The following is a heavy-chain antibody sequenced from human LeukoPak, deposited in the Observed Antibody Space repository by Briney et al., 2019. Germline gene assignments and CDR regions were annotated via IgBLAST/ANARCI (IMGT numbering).Heavy chain of an antibody. Sequence: GRSLRLSCAASGFTFSSYAMHWVRQAPGKGLEWVAVISYDGSNKYYADSVKGRFTISRDNSKNTLYLQMNSLRAEDTAVYYCARENDDIVVVVAATAYFDYWGQGTLVTVSS. D-gene: IGHD2-15*01. CDR1: GFTFSSYA. V-gene: IGHV3-30-3*01. CDR3: ARENDDIVVVVAATAYFDY. J-gene: IGHJ4*02. CDR2: ISYDGSNK.